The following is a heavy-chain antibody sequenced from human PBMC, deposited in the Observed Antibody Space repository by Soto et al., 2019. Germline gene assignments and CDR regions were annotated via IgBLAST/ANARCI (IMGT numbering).Heavy chain of an antibody. CDR1: GFTFSSYG. CDR2: IWYDGSNK. D-gene: IGHD3-3*01. V-gene: IGHV3-33*01. Sequence: GGSLRLSCAASGFTFSSYGMHWVRQAPGKGLEWVAVIWYDGSNKYYADSVKGRFTISRDNSKNTLYLQMNSLRAEDTAVYYCARGGIFGVVPNRAYAFDIWGQGTMVTVSS. J-gene: IGHJ3*02. CDR3: ARGGIFGVVPNRAYAFDI.